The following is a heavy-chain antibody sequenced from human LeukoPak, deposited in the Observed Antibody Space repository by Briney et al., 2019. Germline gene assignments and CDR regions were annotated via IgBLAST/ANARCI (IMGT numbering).Heavy chain of an antibody. D-gene: IGHD7-27*01. CDR2: TSYDGIKK. Sequence: PGGSLRLSCAASGFTFSSYGMHWVRQAPGKGLEWVAGTSYDGIKKYYADSVKGRFTISRDNSKNTLYLQMDSLRAEDTAVYYCAMGTYLYGVDVWGQGTTVTVSS. CDR3: AMGTYLYGVDV. V-gene: IGHV3-30*03. J-gene: IGHJ6*02. CDR1: GFTFSSYG.